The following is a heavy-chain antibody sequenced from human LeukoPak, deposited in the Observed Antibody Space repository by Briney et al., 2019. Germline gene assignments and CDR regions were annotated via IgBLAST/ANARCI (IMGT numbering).Heavy chain of an antibody. V-gene: IGHV3-23*01. CDR3: AKTIVPTRNYDYYYGMDV. J-gene: IGHJ6*02. CDR1: GFTFSSYA. D-gene: IGHD1-14*01. CDR2: ISGSGGST. Sequence: GGSLRLSCAASGFTFSSYAMSWVRQAPGKGLEWVSAISGSGGSTYYADSVKGRFTISRDNSKSTLYLQMNSLRAEDAAVYYCAKTIVPTRNYDYYYGMDVWGQGTTVTVSS.